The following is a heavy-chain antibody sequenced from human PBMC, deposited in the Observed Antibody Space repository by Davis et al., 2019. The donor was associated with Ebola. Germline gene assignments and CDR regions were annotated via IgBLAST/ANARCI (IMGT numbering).Heavy chain of an antibody. CDR2: IVVGSGNT. J-gene: IGHJ3*02. V-gene: IGHV1-58*01. D-gene: IGHD1-26*01. CDR3: ARVGWSDDAFDI. CDR1: GFTFTSSA. Sequence: SVKVSCKASGFTFTSSAVQWVRQARGQRLEWIGWIVVGSGNTNYAQKFQERVTITRDMSTSTAYMELSSLRSEDTAVYYCARVGWSDDAFDIWGQGTMVTVSS.